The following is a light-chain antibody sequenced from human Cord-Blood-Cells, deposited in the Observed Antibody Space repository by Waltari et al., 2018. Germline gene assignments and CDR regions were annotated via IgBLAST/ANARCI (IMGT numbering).Light chain of an antibody. J-gene: IGKJ3*01. CDR3: QQYNSYSKT. CDR2: DAS. V-gene: IGKV1-5*01. CDR1: QSISSW. Sequence: DIQMTQSPSTLSASVGDRVTITCRASQSISSWLAWYQQKPGKAPKLLIYDASSWESGVPSRFSGSGSGTEFTLTISSLQPDDFATYYCQQYNSYSKTFGPGTKVDIK.